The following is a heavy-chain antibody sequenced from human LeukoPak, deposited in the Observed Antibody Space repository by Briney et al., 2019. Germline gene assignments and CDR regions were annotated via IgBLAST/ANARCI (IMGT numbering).Heavy chain of an antibody. D-gene: IGHD6-6*01. CDR1: GGSFSGYY. V-gene: IGHV4-34*01. CDR3: ARGSLSIANDY. CDR2: INHSGST. Sequence: PSETLSLTCAVYGGSFSGYYWSWLRQPPGKGLEWIGEINHSGSTNYNPSLKSRVTISVDTSKNQFSLKLSSVTAADTAVYYCARGSLSIANDYWGQGTLVTVSS. J-gene: IGHJ4*02.